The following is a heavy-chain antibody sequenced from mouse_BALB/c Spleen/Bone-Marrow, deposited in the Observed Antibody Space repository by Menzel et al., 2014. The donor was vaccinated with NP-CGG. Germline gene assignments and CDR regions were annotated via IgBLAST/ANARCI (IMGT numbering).Heavy chain of an antibody. CDR3: ARILLRSYAMDY. CDR1: GDSITSGY. Sequence: EVQLQESGPSLVKPSQTLSLPCSVTGDSITSGYWNWIRKFPGNKLEYMGYISYSGSTYYNPSLKGRISITRDTSKNXYYLQLNSVTTEDTATYYCARILLRSYAMDYWGQGTSVTVSS. J-gene: IGHJ4*01. V-gene: IGHV3-8*02. CDR2: ISYSGST. D-gene: IGHD1-1*01.